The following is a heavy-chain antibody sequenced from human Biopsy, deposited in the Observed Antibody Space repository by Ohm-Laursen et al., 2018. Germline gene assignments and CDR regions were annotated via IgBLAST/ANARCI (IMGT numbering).Heavy chain of an antibody. CDR3: ARYASYSGNYGHFDY. V-gene: IGHV1-69*13. CDR2: VIPVFGTT. J-gene: IGHJ4*02. D-gene: IGHD1-26*01. Sequence: SVKVSCKASGYTFTSYGISWVRQAPGQGLGWMGKVIPVFGTTDYAQNFQGRLTLTADESTSTVYMDLTGLKSDDTGIYYCARYASYSGNYGHFDYWGQGTLVTVSS. CDR1: GYTFTSYG.